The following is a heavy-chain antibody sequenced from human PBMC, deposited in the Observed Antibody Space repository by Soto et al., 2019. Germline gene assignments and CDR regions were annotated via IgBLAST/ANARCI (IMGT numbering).Heavy chain of an antibody. CDR3: ARAGRGHYYDSSGYYYVPYYFDY. Sequence: SETLSLTCAVYGGSFSGYYWSWIRQPPGKGLEWIGEINHSGSTNYNPSLKSRVTISVDTSKNQFSLKLSSVTAADTAVYYCARAGRGHYYDSSGYYYVPYYFDYWGQGTLVTVSS. CDR2: INHSGST. D-gene: IGHD3-22*01. V-gene: IGHV4-34*01. J-gene: IGHJ4*02. CDR1: GGSFSGYY.